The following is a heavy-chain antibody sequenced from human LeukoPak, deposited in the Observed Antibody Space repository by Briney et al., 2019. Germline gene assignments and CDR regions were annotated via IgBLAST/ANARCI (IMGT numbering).Heavy chain of an antibody. Sequence: GGSLRLSCAASGFTFSSYAMSWVRQAPGKGLEWVSAISGSGGSTYYADSVKGRFTISRDNSKNTLYLQMNSLRAEDTAVYYCAKDALGHTVTTRYFDYWGQGTLVTDSS. CDR3: AKDALGHTVTTRYFDY. V-gene: IGHV3-23*01. D-gene: IGHD4-17*01. CDR2: ISGSGGST. J-gene: IGHJ4*02. CDR1: GFTFSSYA.